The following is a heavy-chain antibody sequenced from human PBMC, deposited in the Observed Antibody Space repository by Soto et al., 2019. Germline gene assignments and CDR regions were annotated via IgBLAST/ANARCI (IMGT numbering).Heavy chain of an antibody. V-gene: IGHV3-30*04. CDR2: ISYDGNKK. CDR1: GFTFSTYG. D-gene: IGHD2-15*01. J-gene: IGHJ6*02. Sequence: ESGGGVVQPGGSLRLSCVASGFTFSTYGMHWVRQDPGTGLEWVAVISYDGNKKYYADSVKGRFTISRDDFKNTLYLQMNSVKPEDTAVYYCARDEAQGGISSYYFYALDVWGQGTTVTASS. CDR3: ARDEAQGGISSYYFYALDV.